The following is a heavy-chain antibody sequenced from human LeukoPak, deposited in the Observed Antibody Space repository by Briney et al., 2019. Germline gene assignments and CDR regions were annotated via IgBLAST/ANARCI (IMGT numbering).Heavy chain of an antibody. CDR2: ISGSGGST. Sequence: GGSLRLSCAASGFTFSSYGMSWVRQAPGKGLEWVAAISGSGGSTYYADSVKGRFTISRDNSKNTLYLQMNSLRAEDTAVYYCAKGTMIVVVISDDAFDIWGQGTMVTVSS. V-gene: IGHV3-23*01. J-gene: IGHJ3*02. CDR1: GFTFSSYG. CDR3: AKGTMIVVVISDDAFDI. D-gene: IGHD3-22*01.